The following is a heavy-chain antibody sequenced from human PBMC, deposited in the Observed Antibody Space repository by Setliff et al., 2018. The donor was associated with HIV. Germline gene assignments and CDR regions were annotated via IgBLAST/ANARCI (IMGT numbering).Heavy chain of an antibody. D-gene: IGHD2-15*01. Sequence: SETLSLTCAVSGYSISSGYYWGWIRQPPGRGLEWIGNIYHSGGTHYNPSLRSRVTISVDTSKNHFSLKLSSVTAADTAVYYCARDEGVVAATETYYYNGLDVWGQGTTVTVSS. V-gene: IGHV4-38-2*02. CDR2: IYHSGGT. CDR1: GYSISSGYY. CDR3: ARDEGVVAATETYYYNGLDV. J-gene: IGHJ6*02.